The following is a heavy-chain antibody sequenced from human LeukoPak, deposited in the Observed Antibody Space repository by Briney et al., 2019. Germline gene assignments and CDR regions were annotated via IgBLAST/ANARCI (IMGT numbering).Heavy chain of an antibody. Sequence: GGSLRLSCAASGFTFSSYSMNWVRQAPGKGLEWVSYISSSSSTIYYADSVKGRFTISRDNAKNSLYLQMNSLRAEDTAVYYCARALPGDYWGQGTLATVSS. CDR1: GFTFSSYS. V-gene: IGHV3-48*04. J-gene: IGHJ4*02. CDR2: ISSSSSTI. CDR3: ARALPGDY.